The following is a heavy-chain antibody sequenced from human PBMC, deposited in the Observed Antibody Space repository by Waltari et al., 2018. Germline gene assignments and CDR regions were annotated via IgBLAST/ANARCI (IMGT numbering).Heavy chain of an antibody. Sequence: EVQLLESGGDLVQPGGSLRLSCAASGFTFSTYGIGWVRQAPGKGLEWVSGISGGGDSTYYADSVKGRFTISRDNSKNTLYLQMNSLRAEDTAVYYCANGVRRVGYWGQGTLVTVS. CDR3: ANGVRRVGY. D-gene: IGHD1-26*01. V-gene: IGHV3-23*01. CDR1: GFTFSTYG. CDR2: ISGGGDST. J-gene: IGHJ4*02.